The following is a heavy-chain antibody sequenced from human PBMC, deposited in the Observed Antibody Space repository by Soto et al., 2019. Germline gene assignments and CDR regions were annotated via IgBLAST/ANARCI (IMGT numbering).Heavy chain of an antibody. J-gene: IGHJ5*02. CDR2: IHQSGST. V-gene: IGHV4-30-2*01. Sequence: SETLSLTCTVSGAPITSGAYSWSWIRQPPGKGLEWIGFIHQSGSTHYNPSLKSRVNISVDRSKNHFSLQLTSLAAADTAVYYFARDLSGCSSSDCYLSGWFDPWGPGTLVTVSS. D-gene: IGHD2-21*02. CDR3: ARDLSGCSSSDCYLSGWFDP. CDR1: GAPITSGAYS.